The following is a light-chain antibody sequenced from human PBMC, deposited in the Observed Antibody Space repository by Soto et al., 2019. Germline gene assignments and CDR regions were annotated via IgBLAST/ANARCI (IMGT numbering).Light chain of an antibody. V-gene: IGLV2-14*03. J-gene: IGLJ1*01. CDR2: DVN. CDR1: SSDVGGYNY. Sequence: QSALTQPASVSGSPGQSITISCTGTSSDVGGYNYVSWYQHHPGKAPKLMIYDVNTRPSRVSNRFSSSKSGNTASLTISGLQAEDEADYYCSSYTRSSLYVFGTGTKVTVL. CDR3: SSYTRSSLYV.